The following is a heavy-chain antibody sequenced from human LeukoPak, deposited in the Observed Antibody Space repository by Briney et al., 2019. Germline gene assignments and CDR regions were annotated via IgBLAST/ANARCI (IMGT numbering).Heavy chain of an antibody. CDR2: IYSGGST. V-gene: IGHV3-53*01. CDR3: ARVSLFYDDSTDY. J-gene: IGHJ4*02. CDR1: GFTVSSNY. Sequence: GGSLRLSCAASGFTVSSNYMSWVRQAPGKGLEWVSVIYSGGSTYYADSVKGRFTISRDNSKNTLYLQMNSLRAEDTAVYYCARVSLFYDDSTDYWGQGTLVTVSS. D-gene: IGHD3-3*01.